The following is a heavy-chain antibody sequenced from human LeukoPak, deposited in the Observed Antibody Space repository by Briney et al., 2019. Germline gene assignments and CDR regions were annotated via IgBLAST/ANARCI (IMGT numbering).Heavy chain of an antibody. CDR3: TRDEKLGYCSGGGCHGSY. V-gene: IGHV3-74*01. Sequence: GGSLRLSCAASGFTFSTYAMHWVRQAPGKGLVWVARIDSDGRTTAYADSVQGRFTVSRDDAKNTLYLQMNRLRGEDTAVYYCTRDEKLGYCSGGGCHGSYWGQGTLVTVSS. D-gene: IGHD2-15*01. CDR2: IDSDGRTT. J-gene: IGHJ4*02. CDR1: GFTFSTYA.